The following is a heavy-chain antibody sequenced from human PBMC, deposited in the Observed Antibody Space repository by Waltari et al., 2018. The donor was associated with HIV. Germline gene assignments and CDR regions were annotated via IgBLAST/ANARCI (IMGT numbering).Heavy chain of an antibody. CDR3: ARLPYSGSYYFDY. CDR2: IYTSGST. Sequence: QVQLQESGPGLVKPSQTLSLTCTVSGGSISSGSYYWSWIRQPAGKGLEWVGRIYTSGSTNYNPSRKRRVTISVDTSKNQFSLKLSSVTAADTAVYYCARLPYSGSYYFDYWGQGTLVTVSS. V-gene: IGHV4-61*02. CDR1: GGSISSGSYY. J-gene: IGHJ4*02. D-gene: IGHD1-26*01.